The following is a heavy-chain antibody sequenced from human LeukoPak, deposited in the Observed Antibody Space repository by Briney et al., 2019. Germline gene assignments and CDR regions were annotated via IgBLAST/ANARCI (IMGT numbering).Heavy chain of an antibody. J-gene: IGHJ4*02. CDR2: ISSSSSTI. CDR3: ARRLTVLGPFDY. Sequence: EGSLRLSCAASGFTVSSNYMSWVRQAPGKGLEWVSYISSSSSTIYYADSVKGRFTISRDNAKNSLYLQMNSLRAEDTAVYYCARRLTVLGPFDYWGQGTLVTVSS. V-gene: IGHV3-48*01. D-gene: IGHD2/OR15-2a*01. CDR1: GFTVSSNY.